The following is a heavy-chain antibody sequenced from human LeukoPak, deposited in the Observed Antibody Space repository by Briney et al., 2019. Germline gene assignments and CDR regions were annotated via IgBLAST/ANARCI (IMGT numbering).Heavy chain of an antibody. CDR2: ISATTGVT. Sequence: PGGSLRLSWAASGFTFSYYDMSWVRLARGKGGEGVALISATTGVTYYADCVKGRISIYRDNSKNMVYLQMNSLRAEHTAVYFCAKDPPVTRYHGWFDYWGQGTRVPVTS. CDR1: GFTFSYYD. D-gene: IGHD4-17*01. CDR3: AKDPPVTRYHGWFDY. J-gene: IGHJ4*02. V-gene: IGHV3-23*01.